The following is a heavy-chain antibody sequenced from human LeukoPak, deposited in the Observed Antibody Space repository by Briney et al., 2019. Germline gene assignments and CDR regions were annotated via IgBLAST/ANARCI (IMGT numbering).Heavy chain of an antibody. CDR3: ARRSEAYDSSGYYYYFDY. J-gene: IGHJ4*02. CDR1: GGSISSYY. CDR2: IYYSGST. V-gene: IGHV4-59*08. D-gene: IGHD3-22*01. Sequence: SETLSLTCTVSGGSISSYYWSWIRQPPGKGLEWIGYIYYSGSTNYNPSLKSRVTLSVDTSKNQFSLKLSSVTAADTAVYYCARRSEAYDSSGYYYYFDYWGQGTLVTVSS.